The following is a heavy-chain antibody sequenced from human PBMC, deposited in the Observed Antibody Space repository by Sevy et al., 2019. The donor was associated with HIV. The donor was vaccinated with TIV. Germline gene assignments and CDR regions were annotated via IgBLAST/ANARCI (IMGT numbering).Heavy chain of an antibody. CDR2: IYYSGIT. CDR3: GRDGSYGNSGYYSAPCGMDV. Sequence: SETLSLTCTVSGGSVSSGSYYWSWIRQPPGKGLEWIGYIYYSGITNYNLSLKSRVTISVDTSENQFSLKLSSVTAADLAVFFRGRDGSYGNSGYYSAPCGMDVWGKGTTVTVSS. J-gene: IGHJ6*04. CDR1: GGSVSSGSYY. V-gene: IGHV4-61*01. D-gene: IGHD3-22*01.